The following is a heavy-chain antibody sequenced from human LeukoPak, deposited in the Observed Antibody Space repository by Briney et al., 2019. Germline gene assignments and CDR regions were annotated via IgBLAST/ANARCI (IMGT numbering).Heavy chain of an antibody. CDR1: GYTFTTYA. D-gene: IGHD2-15*01. CDR3: ASSYCSGGHCYPQQTVYYFDF. J-gene: IGHJ4*02. Sequence: ASVKVSCKASGYTFTTYAMNRVRQAPGQGLEWMGWINTNTGNPTYAQDFTGRFVFSLDTSVSTAYLQISSLKAEDTAVYYCASSYCSGGHCYPQQTVYYFDFWGQGTLVTVSS. CDR2: INTNTGNP. V-gene: IGHV7-4-1*02.